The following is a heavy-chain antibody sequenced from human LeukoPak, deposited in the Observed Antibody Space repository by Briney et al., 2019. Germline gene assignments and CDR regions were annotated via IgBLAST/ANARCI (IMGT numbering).Heavy chain of an antibody. Sequence: ASVKVSCKASGYTFTVYYMHWVRRAPGQGLEWMGRINPNSGGTNYAQKFQGRVTMTRDTSISTAYMELSRLRSDDTAVYYCARDYYDSSGYYEGVYWGQGTLVTVSS. CDR2: INPNSGGT. J-gene: IGHJ4*02. CDR3: ARDYYDSSGYYEGVY. D-gene: IGHD3-22*01. CDR1: GYTFTVYY. V-gene: IGHV1-2*06.